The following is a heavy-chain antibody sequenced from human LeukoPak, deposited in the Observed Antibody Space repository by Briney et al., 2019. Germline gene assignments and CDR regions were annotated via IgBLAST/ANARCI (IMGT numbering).Heavy chain of an antibody. CDR1: GGSISSYY. Sequence: LSLTCTVSGGSISSYYWSWIRQPPGKGLEWVAVISYDGSNKYYADSVKGRFTISRDNSKNTLYLQMNSLRAEDTAVYYCARDPGATIFGVAPGYYYMDVWGKGTTVTVSS. J-gene: IGHJ6*03. D-gene: IGHD3-3*01. V-gene: IGHV3-30-3*01. CDR2: ISYDGSNK. CDR3: ARDPGATIFGVAPGYYYMDV.